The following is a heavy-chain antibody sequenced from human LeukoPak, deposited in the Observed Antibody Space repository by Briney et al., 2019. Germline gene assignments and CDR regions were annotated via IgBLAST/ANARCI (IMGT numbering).Heavy chain of an antibody. CDR1: GGYIITSGHY. Sequence: SETLSLTCTVSGGYIITSGHYWGWIRQPPGKGLEWIGGVYYTGVTSTNPFFRSRMSISLDTSKNQFSLNLTSVAAADAAVYYCARERSSSGGHNWFDPWGQGTLVTVSS. CDR3: ARERSSSGGHNWFDP. V-gene: IGHV4-39*07. D-gene: IGHD4-23*01. CDR2: VYYTGVT. J-gene: IGHJ5*02.